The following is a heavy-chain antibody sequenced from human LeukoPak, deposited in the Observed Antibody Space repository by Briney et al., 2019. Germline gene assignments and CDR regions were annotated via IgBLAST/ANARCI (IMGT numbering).Heavy chain of an antibody. V-gene: IGHV4-39*07. CDR3: ARAYYYGSGSYYYNWFDP. Sequence: RPSETLSLTCTVSGGSISSSSYYWGWIRQPPGKGLEWIGSIYYSGSTYYNPSLKSRVTISVDTSKNQFSLKLSSVTAADTAVYYCARAYYYGSGSYYYNWFDPWGQGTLVTVSS. CDR2: IYYSGST. J-gene: IGHJ5*02. CDR1: GGSISSSSYY. D-gene: IGHD3-10*01.